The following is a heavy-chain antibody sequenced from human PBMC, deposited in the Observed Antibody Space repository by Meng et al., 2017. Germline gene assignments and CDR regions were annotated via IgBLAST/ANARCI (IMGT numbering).Heavy chain of an antibody. D-gene: IGHD3-3*01. CDR2: IKKDGSEK. CDR3: ARGRRYDFWSGYYVFPSFVYYYYYMDV. V-gene: IGHV3-7*01. Sequence: AGQSPGKGLGWLANIKKDGSEKYYVDSVKGRFTISRDNAKNSLYLQMNSLRAEDTAVYYCARGRRYDFWSGYYVFPSFVYYYYYMDVWGKGTTVTVSS. J-gene: IGHJ6*03.